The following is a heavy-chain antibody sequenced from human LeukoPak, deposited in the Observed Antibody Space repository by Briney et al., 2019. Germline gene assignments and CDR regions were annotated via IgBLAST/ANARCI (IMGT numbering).Heavy chain of an antibody. CDR3: ARAANFGVVSNWFDP. D-gene: IGHD3-3*01. V-gene: IGHV3-7*01. CDR1: GFSFGTYW. CDR2: IKQDGSEK. J-gene: IGHJ5*02. Sequence: GGSLRLSCAASGFSFGTYWMSWVRQAPGKGLEWVANIKQDGSEKYYVDSVKGRFTISRDNSKNTLYLQMNSLRAEDTAVYYCARAANFGVVSNWFDPWGQGTLVTVSS.